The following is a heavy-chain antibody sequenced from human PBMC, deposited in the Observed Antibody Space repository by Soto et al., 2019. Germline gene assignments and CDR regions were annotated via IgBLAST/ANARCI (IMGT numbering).Heavy chain of an antibody. CDR3: ARSPGIAVAEFDY. CDR2: IYYSGST. CDR1: GGSISSSSYY. Sequence: SETPSLTCTVSGGSISSSSYYWGWIRQPPGKGLEWIGSIYYSGSTYYNPSLKSRVTISVDTSKNQFSLKLSSVTAADTAVYYCARSPGIAVAEFDYWGQGTLVTVSS. J-gene: IGHJ4*02. D-gene: IGHD6-19*01. V-gene: IGHV4-39*01.